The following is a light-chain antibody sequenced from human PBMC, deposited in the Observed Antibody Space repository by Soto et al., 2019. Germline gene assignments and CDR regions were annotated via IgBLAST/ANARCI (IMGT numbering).Light chain of an antibody. V-gene: IGLV2-8*01. CDR3: SSYAGSSWV. J-gene: IGLJ3*02. CDR1: SSDVGAYNY. Sequence: QSVLTQPPSASGSPGQSVTISCTGTSSDVGAYNYVSWYQQHPGKAPKLMIYDVSKRPSGVPYRFSGSESGNAASLTVSGLQGEDEADYYCSSYAGSSWVFGGGTKLTVL. CDR2: DVS.